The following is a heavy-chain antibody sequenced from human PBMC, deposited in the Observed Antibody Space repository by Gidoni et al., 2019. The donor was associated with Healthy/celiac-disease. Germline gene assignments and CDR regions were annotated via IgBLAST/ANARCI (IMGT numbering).Heavy chain of an antibody. Sequence: QLQLQESGPGLVKPSETLSLTCTVSGGSISSRSYYWGWIRQPPGKGLEWVGSIYYRGSTYYNPSLKSRVTISVDTSKNQFSLKLSSVTAADTAVYYCATRIAGRYYFDYWGQGTLVTVSS. V-gene: IGHV4-39*01. CDR1: GGSISSRSYY. D-gene: IGHD6-13*01. CDR2: IYYRGST. CDR3: ATRIAGRYYFDY. J-gene: IGHJ4*02.